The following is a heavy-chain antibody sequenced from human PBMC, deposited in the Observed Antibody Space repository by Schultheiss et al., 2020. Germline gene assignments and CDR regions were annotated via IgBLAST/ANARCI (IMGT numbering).Heavy chain of an antibody. Sequence: ASVKVSCKASGYTFTSYDINWVRQATGQGLEWMGWMNPNSGNTGYAQKFQGRVTMTRNTSISTAYMELSSLRSEDTAVYYCARGRERDIVVVPAALPQHGMDVWGKGTTVTGYS. CDR3: ARGRERDIVVVPAALPQHGMDV. CDR2: MNPNSGNT. J-gene: IGHJ6*04. CDR1: GYTFTSYD. D-gene: IGHD2-2*01. V-gene: IGHV1-8*01.